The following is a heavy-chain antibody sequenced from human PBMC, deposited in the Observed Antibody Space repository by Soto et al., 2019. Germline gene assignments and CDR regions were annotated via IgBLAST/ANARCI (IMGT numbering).Heavy chain of an antibody. Sequence: GGSLRLSCAASGCSFSDYWMNWVRQAPGKGLVWVSRIDSDGSSTSYADSVKGRFTISRDNAKNTLYLQMNSLRAEDTAVYYCAKSNWFDPWGQGSLVTVSS. J-gene: IGHJ5*02. CDR3: AKSNWFDP. CDR2: IDSDGSST. V-gene: IGHV3-74*01. CDR1: GCSFSDYW.